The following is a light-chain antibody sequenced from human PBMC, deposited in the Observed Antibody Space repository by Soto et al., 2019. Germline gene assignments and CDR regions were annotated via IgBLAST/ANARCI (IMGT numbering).Light chain of an antibody. J-gene: IGLJ2*01. Sequence: HSALTQPASVSGSPGQSITISCTGTSSDVGGYNYVSWYQQHPGKAPKLMIYDVSNRPSGVSNRFSGSKSGNTASLTISGLQAEDEADYYCSSYTSSSTLVVFGGGTLLTV. CDR2: DVS. CDR1: SSDVGGYNY. V-gene: IGLV2-14*01. CDR3: SSYTSSSTLVV.